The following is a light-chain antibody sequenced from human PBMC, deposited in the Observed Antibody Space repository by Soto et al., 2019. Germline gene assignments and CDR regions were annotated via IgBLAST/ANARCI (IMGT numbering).Light chain of an antibody. CDR3: QQGASFPRT. J-gene: IGKJ4*01. V-gene: IGKV1-39*01. CDR1: QSIRSS. Sequence: DIQMTQSPSSLSASVGDRVTITCRTSQSIRSSLNWYQQKPGKAPNLLIYAASRLQSGVPSRFSGSGSGTDFTLTIRSLQPEDFATYYCQQGASFPRTFGGGTKVDIK. CDR2: AAS.